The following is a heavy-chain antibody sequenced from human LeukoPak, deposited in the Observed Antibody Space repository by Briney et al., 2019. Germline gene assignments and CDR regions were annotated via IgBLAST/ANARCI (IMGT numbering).Heavy chain of an antibody. D-gene: IGHD2-15*01. CDR1: GGTFSSYA. CDR2: IIPIFGTA. J-gene: IGHJ6*03. V-gene: IGHV1-69*05. CDR3: ARNGYCSGGSCYAPLYYYMDV. Sequence: SVKVSCKAYGGTFSSYAISWVRQAPGQGLEWMGGIIPIFGTANYAQKFQGRVTITTDESTSTAYMELSSLRSEDTAVYYCARNGYCSGGSCYAPLYYYMDVWGKGTTVTVSS.